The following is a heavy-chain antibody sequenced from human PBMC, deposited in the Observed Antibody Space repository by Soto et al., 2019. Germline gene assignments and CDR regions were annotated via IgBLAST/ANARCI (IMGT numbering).Heavy chain of an antibody. J-gene: IGHJ4*02. D-gene: IGHD6-13*01. CDR3: ARDLSGSSSWYQFDY. V-gene: IGHV3-23*01. Sequence: SLRLSCAASGFTFSSYAMSWVRQAPGKGLEWVSAISGSGGSTYYADSVKGRFTISRDNSKNTLYLQMNSLRAEDTAVYYCARDLSGSSSWYQFDYWGQGTLVTVS. CDR2: ISGSGGST. CDR1: GFTFSSYA.